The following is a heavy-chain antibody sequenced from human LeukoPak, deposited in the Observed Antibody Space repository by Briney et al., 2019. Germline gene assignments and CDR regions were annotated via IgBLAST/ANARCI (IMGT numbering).Heavy chain of an antibody. CDR3: ARVVGSGWNYFDS. CDR1: GGSISSYY. J-gene: IGHJ4*02. V-gene: IGHV4-59*01. Sequence: PSETLSLTCTVSGGSISSYYWSWLRQPPGKGLEWIAYRHHSGSSNYNPSLESRVTVSVDTSNNQFSLRVTSVTAADTAVYYCARVVGSGWNYFDSWAREPWSPSPQ. D-gene: IGHD6-19*01. CDR2: RHHSGSS.